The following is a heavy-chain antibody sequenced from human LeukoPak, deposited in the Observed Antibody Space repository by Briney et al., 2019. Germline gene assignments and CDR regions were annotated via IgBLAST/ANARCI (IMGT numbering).Heavy chain of an antibody. CDR2: IRSKAYGETA. Sequence: GGSLRLSCTASGFTFGDYAMSWIRQAPGKGLEWVGFIRSKAYGETADYAASVKGRFTISRDDSKSIAYLQMNSLKTEDTAVYYCTRDLPELLWFGELLPSLDYWGQGTLVTISS. CDR1: GFTFGDYA. CDR3: TRDLPELLWFGELLPSLDY. V-gene: IGHV3-49*03. D-gene: IGHD3-10*01. J-gene: IGHJ4*02.